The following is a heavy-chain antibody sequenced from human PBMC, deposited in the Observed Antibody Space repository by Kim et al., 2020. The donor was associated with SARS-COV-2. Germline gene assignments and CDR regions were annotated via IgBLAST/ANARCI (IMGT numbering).Heavy chain of an antibody. Sequence: SETLSLTCTVSGGSISSYYWSWVRQTPGKGLEWIWYIYYSGSTKYNPSLKSRVTMSVDTSKNHFSLKLSSVTAADTAVYYCASDLALGSFWSGFYTGAFDLWGQGTMAPLSS. CDR2: IYYSGST. J-gene: IGHJ3*01. V-gene: IGHV4-59*13. D-gene: IGHD3-3*01. CDR1: GGSISSYY. CDR3: ASDLALGSFWSGFYTGAFDL.